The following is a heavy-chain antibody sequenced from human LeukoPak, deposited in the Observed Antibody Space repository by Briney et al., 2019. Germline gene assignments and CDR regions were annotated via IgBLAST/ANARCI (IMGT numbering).Heavy chain of an antibody. V-gene: IGHV3-48*03. CDR3: AREGWELLFDLDY. CDR2: IDTSGSTT. Sequence: GGSLRLSCAASGFTFSSYEMNWVRQAPGKGLEWVSYIDTSGSTTYYAESVKGRFTISRDNAKNSLYLQMNSLRAEDTAVYYCAREGWELLFDLDYWGQGTLVTVSS. D-gene: IGHD1-26*01. CDR1: GFTFSSYE. J-gene: IGHJ4*02.